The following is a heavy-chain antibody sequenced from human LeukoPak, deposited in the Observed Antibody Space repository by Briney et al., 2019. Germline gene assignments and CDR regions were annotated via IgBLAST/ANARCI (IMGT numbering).Heavy chain of an antibody. J-gene: IGHJ4*02. V-gene: IGHV3-30*02. D-gene: IGHD6-13*01. CDR2: IRYDGSNK. CDR1: GFTFSSYG. CDR3: AKDRMRSSPGGPDY. Sequence: PGGSLRLSCAASGFTFSSYGMHWVRQAPGKGLEWVAFIRYDGSNKYYADSVKGRFTISRDNSKNTLYLQMNSLRAEDTAVYYCAKDRMRSSPGGPDYWGQGTLVTVSS.